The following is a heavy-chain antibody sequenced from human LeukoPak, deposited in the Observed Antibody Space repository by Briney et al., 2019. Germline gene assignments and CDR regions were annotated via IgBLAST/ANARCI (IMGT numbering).Heavy chain of an antibody. Sequence: SQTLSLTCAISGDSVSSKSATWNWIRQSPSRGLEWRGKTYYRSKWYNDSAVSVKSRITISPDTSKNQFSLQLNSVTPEDTAMYYCARDPRVSAGLQFDYWGQGTLVTVSS. CDR2: TYYRSKWYN. CDR3: ARDPRVSAGLQFDY. CDR1: GDSVSSKSAT. J-gene: IGHJ4*02. V-gene: IGHV6-1*01. D-gene: IGHD3-16*02.